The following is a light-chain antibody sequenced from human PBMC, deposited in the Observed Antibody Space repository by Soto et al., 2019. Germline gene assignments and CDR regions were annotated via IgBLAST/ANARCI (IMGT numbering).Light chain of an antibody. V-gene: IGLV1-44*01. CDR1: SSNIGRNT. CDR2: SNN. J-gene: IGLJ2*01. Sequence: SALTQPPSASGTPGQRVTISCSGSSSNIGRNTVNWYQQLPGTAPKLLIYSNNQLPSGVPDRFSGSKSGTSASLAISGLQSDDEADYYCAAWDDSLNGIVFGGGTQLTVL. CDR3: AAWDDSLNGIV.